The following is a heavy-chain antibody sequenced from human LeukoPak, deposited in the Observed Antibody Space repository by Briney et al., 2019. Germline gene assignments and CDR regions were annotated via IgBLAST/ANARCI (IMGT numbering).Heavy chain of an antibody. CDR3: ARSGSLDY. CDR1: GGSISSYY. J-gene: IGHJ4*02. D-gene: IGHD1-26*01. V-gene: IGHV4-59*01. Sequence: SETLSLTCTVSGGSISSYYWSWIRQPPGKGLEWIGYIYYSGSTNYNPSLKSRVTISVDTSKNQFSLKLSSVTAADTAVYYCARSGSLDYWGQGTLVTVSS. CDR2: IYYSGST.